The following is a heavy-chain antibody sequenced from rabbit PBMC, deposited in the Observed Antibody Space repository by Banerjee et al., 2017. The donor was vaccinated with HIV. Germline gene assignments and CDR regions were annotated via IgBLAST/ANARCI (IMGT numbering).Heavy chain of an antibody. CDR2: INTSSGNT. CDR3: ARDLAGVIGWNFGL. D-gene: IGHD4-1*01. J-gene: IGHJ4*01. CDR1: GFSFSNNYV. V-gene: IGHV1S45*01. Sequence: QEQLEESGGGLVKPEGSLTLTCKASGFSFSNNYVMCWVRQAPGKGLEWIACINTSSGNTVYASWVNGRFTISSQNAQKMLYLQLNALTAADTATYFCARDLAGVIGWNFGLWGPGTLVTVS.